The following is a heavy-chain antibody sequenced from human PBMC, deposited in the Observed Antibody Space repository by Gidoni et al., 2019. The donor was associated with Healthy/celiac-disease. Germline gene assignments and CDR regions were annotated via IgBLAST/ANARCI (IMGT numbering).Heavy chain of an antibody. D-gene: IGHD2-21*02. V-gene: IGHV1-69*01. CDR3: ARDLYLITSPGGNSGAAAFDI. CDR2: IIPVFGTA. Sequence: QVQLAQFGAEVKKPGSSVKVPCKASGGPFSSYAISWGRQAPGQGLEWMGGIIPVFGTASYARRFQGRVTITADESTSTAYMELSSLRSEDTAVYYCARDLYLITSPGGNSGAAAFDIWGQGTMVTVSS. J-gene: IGHJ3*02. CDR1: GGPFSSYA.